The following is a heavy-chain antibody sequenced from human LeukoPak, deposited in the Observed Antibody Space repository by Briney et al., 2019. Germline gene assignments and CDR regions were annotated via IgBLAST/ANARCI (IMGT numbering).Heavy chain of an antibody. CDR2: IYTSGST. D-gene: IGHD2-2*02. J-gene: IGHJ6*03. CDR1: GGSISSGSYY. Sequence: PSETLSLTCTVSGGSISSGSYYWSWIRQPAGKGLEWIGRIYTSGSTNYNPSLKSRVTISVDTSKNQFSLKLSSVTAADTAVYYCARFPYCSSTSCYTGGNYYYYYYMDVWGKGTTVTVSS. CDR3: ARFPYCSSTSCYTGGNYYYYYYMDV. V-gene: IGHV4-61*02.